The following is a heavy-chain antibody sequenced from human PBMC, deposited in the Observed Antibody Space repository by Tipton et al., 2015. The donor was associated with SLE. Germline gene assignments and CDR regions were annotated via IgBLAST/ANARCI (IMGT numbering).Heavy chain of an antibody. D-gene: IGHD5-12*01. Sequence: TLSLTCTVSGGSISSYYWSWIRQPPGKGLEWIGYIYYGGSTNYNPSLKSRVTISLDTSKYQFSLKLSSVTAADTAVYYCARAKWRDDFDIWGQGTMVTVSS. CDR3: ARAKWRDDFDI. CDR1: GGSISSYY. CDR2: IYYGGST. J-gene: IGHJ3*02. V-gene: IGHV4-59*01.